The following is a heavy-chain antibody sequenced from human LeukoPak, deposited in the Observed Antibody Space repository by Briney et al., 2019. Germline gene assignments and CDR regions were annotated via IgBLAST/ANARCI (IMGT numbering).Heavy chain of an antibody. Sequence: SETLSLTCAVYGGSFSGYYWSWIRQPPGKGLEWIGEINHSGSTNYNPSLNSRVTISVHTSKNQFSLKLSSVTAADTAVYYCARAEGGLLWFGELLYPYYMDVWGKGTTVTVSS. CDR2: INHSGST. CDR1: GGSFSGYY. D-gene: IGHD3-10*01. CDR3: ARAEGGLLWFGELLYPYYMDV. V-gene: IGHV4-34*01. J-gene: IGHJ6*03.